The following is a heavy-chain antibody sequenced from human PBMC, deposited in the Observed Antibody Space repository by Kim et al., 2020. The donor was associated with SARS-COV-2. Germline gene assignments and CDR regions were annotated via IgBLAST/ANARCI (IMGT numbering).Heavy chain of an antibody. CDR3: ARSITIFGVVTYNWFDP. V-gene: IGHV3-48*02. D-gene: IGHD3-3*01. J-gene: IGHJ5*02. Sequence: KDRFTISRDNAKNSLYLQMNSLRDEDTAVYYCARSITIFGVVTYNWFDPWGQGTLVTVSS.